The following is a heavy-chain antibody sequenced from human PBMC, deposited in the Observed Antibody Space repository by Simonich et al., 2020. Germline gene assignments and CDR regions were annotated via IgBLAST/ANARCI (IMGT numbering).Heavy chain of an antibody. J-gene: IGHJ4*02. Sequence: QLQLQESGPGLVKPSETLSLTCTVSGGSISSSSYYWGWIRQPPGKGLEWIGSIYYSGSTYYTPSLKTRVTISVDTSKNQFYLKLSSVTAADTAVYYCARWAYSSSYFDYWGQGTLVTVSS. D-gene: IGHD6-6*01. CDR1: GGSISSSSYY. CDR2: IYYSGST. CDR3: ARWAYSSSYFDY. V-gene: IGHV4-39*01.